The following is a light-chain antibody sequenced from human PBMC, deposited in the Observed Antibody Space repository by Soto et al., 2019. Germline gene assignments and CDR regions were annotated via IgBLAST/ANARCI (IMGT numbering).Light chain of an antibody. CDR3: QQYNNWPRT. J-gene: IGKJ1*01. Sequence: EIVMTQSPATLSVSPGERATLSCRASQSVSSNLAWYQQKPGQAPRLLIYGASTRATGIPARFSGSGSGTEFTLTISSLQSEDFAVDYCQQYNNWPRTFGQGTKVEIE. V-gene: IGKV3-15*01. CDR1: QSVSSN. CDR2: GAS.